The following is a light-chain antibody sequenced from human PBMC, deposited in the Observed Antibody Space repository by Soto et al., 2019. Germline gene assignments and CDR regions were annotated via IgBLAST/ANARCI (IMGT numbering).Light chain of an antibody. J-gene: IGLJ2*01. CDR1: SRDVGGYNY. Sequence: QSALTQPPSASGSPGQSVTISCTGTSRDVGGYNYVSWYHQHPGKAPKLMIYDVSKRPSVVPDRFSGSISGNTASLTVSGLQAEDEADYYCSSYAGSNKVFGGGTKVTVL. CDR3: SSYAGSNKV. V-gene: IGLV2-8*01. CDR2: DVS.